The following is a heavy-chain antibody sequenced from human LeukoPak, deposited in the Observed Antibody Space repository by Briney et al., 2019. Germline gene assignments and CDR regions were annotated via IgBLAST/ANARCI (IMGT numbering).Heavy chain of an antibody. Sequence: GGSLRLSCAASGFTFSDHHMSWIRQAPGKGLEWVSYISSSSSTIYYADSVTGRFTISRDNAENSLFLQMNSLRAEDTAVYYCAKDQGSGHGAYTWGTFDYWGPETLVTVFS. CDR2: ISSSSSTI. CDR3: AKDQGSGHGAYTWGTFDY. D-gene: IGHD3-16*01. J-gene: IGHJ4*01. V-gene: IGHV3-11*01. CDR1: GFTFSDHH.